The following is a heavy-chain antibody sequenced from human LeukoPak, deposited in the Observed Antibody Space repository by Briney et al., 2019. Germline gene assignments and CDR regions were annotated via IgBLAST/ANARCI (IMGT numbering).Heavy chain of an antibody. J-gene: IGHJ4*02. CDR2: INPNSGGT. Sequence: ASVKVSCKASGYTFTGYYVYWVRQAPRQGLEWMGWINPNSGGTNYVQKFQGRVTMTRDTSISTVYMELSRLRSDDTAVYYCTNFYADSGRPGWGQGTLVTVSS. D-gene: IGHD3-10*01. CDR3: TNFYADSGRPG. CDR1: GYTFTGYY. V-gene: IGHV1-2*02.